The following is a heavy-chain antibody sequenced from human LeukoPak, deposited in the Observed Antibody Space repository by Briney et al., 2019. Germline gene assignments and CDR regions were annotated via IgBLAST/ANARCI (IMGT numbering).Heavy chain of an antibody. Sequence: SETLSLTCTAAGGSISSYYWSWLRQPPGKGLELIGYIYYSGSTNYNPSLKSRVTISVDTSKNQFSLKLSSVTAADTAVYYCASYGARTGYFQHWGQGTLVTVSS. V-gene: IGHV4-59*01. CDR1: GGSISSYY. CDR3: ASYGARTGYFQH. CDR2: IYYSGST. D-gene: IGHD4-17*01. J-gene: IGHJ1*01.